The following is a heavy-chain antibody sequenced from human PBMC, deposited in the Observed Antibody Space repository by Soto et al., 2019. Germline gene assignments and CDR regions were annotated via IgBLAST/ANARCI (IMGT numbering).Heavy chain of an antibody. CDR1: GFNFINYG. J-gene: IGHJ4*02. V-gene: IGHV3-30*18. CDR3: VKDGPYARSFYLDD. D-gene: IGHD2-2*01. CDR2: ISHDGSNK. Sequence: QVQLVESGGGVVQPGRSLRLSCAASGFNFINYGMHWVRQAPGKGLEWVAVISHDGSNKFYADSLKGRFTISRDNSKNPLFLQIIRLRPDDTAVYYCVKDGPYARSFYLDDWGQGTLVTVSS.